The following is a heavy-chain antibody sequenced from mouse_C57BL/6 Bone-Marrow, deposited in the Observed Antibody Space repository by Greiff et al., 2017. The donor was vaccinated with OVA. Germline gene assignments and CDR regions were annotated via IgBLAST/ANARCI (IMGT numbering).Heavy chain of an antibody. Sequence: EVHLVESEGGLVQPGSSMKLSCTASGFTFSDYYMAWVRQVPEKGLEWVANINYDGSSTYYLDSLKSRFIISRDNAKNILYLQMSSLKSEDTATYYCARDLYYYGSRRYFDVWGTGTTVTVSS. D-gene: IGHD1-1*01. CDR3: ARDLYYYGSRRYFDV. CDR1: GFTFSDYY. V-gene: IGHV5-16*01. CDR2: INYDGSST. J-gene: IGHJ1*03.